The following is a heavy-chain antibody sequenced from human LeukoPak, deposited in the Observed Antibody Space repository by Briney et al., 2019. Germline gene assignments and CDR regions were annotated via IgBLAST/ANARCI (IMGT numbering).Heavy chain of an antibody. CDR2: ISGSGGST. Sequence: PGGSLRLSCAASGFTFSSYAMSWVRQAPGKGLEWVSAISGSGGSTYYVDSVKGRFTISRDNSKNTLYLQMNSLRAEDTAVYYCAKDSGYSYGSFDYWGQGTLVTVSS. J-gene: IGHJ4*02. D-gene: IGHD5-18*01. CDR3: AKDSGYSYGSFDY. V-gene: IGHV3-23*01. CDR1: GFTFSSYA.